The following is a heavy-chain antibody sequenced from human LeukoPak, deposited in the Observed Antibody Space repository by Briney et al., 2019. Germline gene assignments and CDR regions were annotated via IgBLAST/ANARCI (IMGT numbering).Heavy chain of an antibody. D-gene: IGHD5-12*01. CDR2: VSTSGSP. V-gene: IGHV4-61*09. CDR3: ARDGAYSGYGYDY. J-gene: IGHJ4*02. CDR1: GGSISSGSYY. Sequence: SETLSLTCTVSGGSISSGSYYWSWIRQPAGKGLEWIGHVSTSGSPNFNPSLKSRVTISVDTSKNQFPLKLNSVTAADTAVYYCARDGAYSGYGYDYWGQGTLVTVSS.